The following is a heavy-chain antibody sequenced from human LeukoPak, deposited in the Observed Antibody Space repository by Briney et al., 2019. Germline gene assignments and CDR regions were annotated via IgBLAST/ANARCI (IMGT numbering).Heavy chain of an antibody. D-gene: IGHD7-27*01. Sequence: SETLSLTCAVYGGSFSGYYWSWIRQPPGKGLEWIGEINHSGSTNYNPSLKSRVTISVDTSKNQFSLKLSSVTAADTAVYYCARGWGYFDSWGQGTLVTVSS. CDR2: INHSGST. CDR1: GGSFSGYY. J-gene: IGHJ4*02. V-gene: IGHV4-34*01. CDR3: ARGWGYFDS.